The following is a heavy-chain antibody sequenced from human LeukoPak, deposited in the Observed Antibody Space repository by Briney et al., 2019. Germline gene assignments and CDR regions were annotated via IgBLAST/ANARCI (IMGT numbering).Heavy chain of an antibody. CDR1: GFTFSSYG. CDR3: ARDTTVYDFWSGPRFDP. J-gene: IGHJ5*02. Sequence: GGSLRLSCAASGFTFSSYGMHWVRQAPGKGLEWAAVIWYDGSNKYYADSVKGRFTISRDNSKNTPYLQMNSLRAEDTAVYYCARDTTVYDFWSGPRFDPWGQGTLVTVSS. CDR2: IWYDGSNK. V-gene: IGHV3-33*01. D-gene: IGHD3-3*01.